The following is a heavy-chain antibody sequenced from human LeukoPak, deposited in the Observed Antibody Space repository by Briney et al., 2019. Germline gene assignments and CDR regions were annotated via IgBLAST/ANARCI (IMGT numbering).Heavy chain of an antibody. D-gene: IGHD5-12*01. CDR2: IASSGLNT. V-gene: IGHV3-23*01. J-gene: IGHJ3*01. CDR3: ARDIELST. CDR1: GYMFRDAA. Sequence: GGSLRLSCAASGYMFRDAAMTWVRQAPGKGLEWVSLIASSGLNTYYADSVRGRFTISRDNSKSTLSLQMNSLRVEDTAIYYCARDIELSTWGLGTLVTVSS.